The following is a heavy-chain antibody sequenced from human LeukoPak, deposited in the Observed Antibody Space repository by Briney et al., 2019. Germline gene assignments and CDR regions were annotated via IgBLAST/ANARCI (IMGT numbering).Heavy chain of an antibody. V-gene: IGHV3-73*01. CDR2: IRSKANSYAT. J-gene: IGHJ6*04. D-gene: IGHD3-10*01. CDR1: GFSFSGSA. Sequence: GGSLKLSCAASGFSFSGSAMHWVRQASGKGLERVGRIRSKANSYATAYAASVKGRFTISRDDSKNTAYLQMNSLKTEDTAVYYCTRRITMVRGAPPYDYYGMDVWGKGTTVTVSS. CDR3: TRRITMVRGAPPYDYYGMDV.